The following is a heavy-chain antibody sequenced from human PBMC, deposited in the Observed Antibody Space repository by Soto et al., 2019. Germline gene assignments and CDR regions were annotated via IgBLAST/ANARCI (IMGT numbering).Heavy chain of an antibody. CDR3: AGGRVAAAGNAFDI. CDR2: IYYSGST. Sequence: PSETLSLTCTVSGGSISSSSYYWGWIRQPPGKGLEWIGSIYYSGSTYYNPSLKSRVTISVDTSKNQFSLKLSSVTAADTAVYYTAGGRVAAAGNAFDIWGQGTMVTVSS. V-gene: IGHV4-39*01. CDR1: GGSISSSSYY. J-gene: IGHJ3*02. D-gene: IGHD6-13*01.